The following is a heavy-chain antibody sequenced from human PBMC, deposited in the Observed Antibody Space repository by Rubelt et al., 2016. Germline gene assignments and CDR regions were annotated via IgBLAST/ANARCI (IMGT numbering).Heavy chain of an antibody. V-gene: IGHV4-34*01. CDR1: GGSFSGYY. CDR3: ARGLAGAAAAPRRLWFDP. J-gene: IGHJ5*02. D-gene: IGHD6-13*01. Sequence: QVQLQQWGAGLLKPSETLSLTCAVYGGSFSGYYWSWIRQPPGKGLEWIGEINHSGSTNYNPSLKSRVTISVEQSKNQVPLKRVLVTAADTAVYYCARGLAGAAAAPRRLWFDPWGQGTLVTVSS. CDR2: INHSGST.